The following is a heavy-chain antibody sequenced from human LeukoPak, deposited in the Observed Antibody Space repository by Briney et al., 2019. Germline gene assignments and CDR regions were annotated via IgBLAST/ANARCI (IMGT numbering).Heavy chain of an antibody. V-gene: IGHV3-48*01. CDR2: ISSSSSTI. D-gene: IGHD6-6*01. J-gene: IGHJ4*02. CDR1: GFTFSSYS. Sequence: GGSLRLSCAASGFTFSSYSMNWDRQAPGKGLEWVSYISSSSSTIYYADSVKGRFTISRDNAKNSLYLQMNSLRAEDTAVYYCARGRYSSSSGDFDYWGQGTLVTVSS. CDR3: ARGRYSSSSGDFDY.